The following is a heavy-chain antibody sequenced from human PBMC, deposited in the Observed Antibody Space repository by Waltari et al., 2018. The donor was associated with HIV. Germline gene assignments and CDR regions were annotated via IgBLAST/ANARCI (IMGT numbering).Heavy chain of an antibody. CDR2: ISAYDGNK. V-gene: IGHV1-18*01. CDR1: GFTFTTYV. CDR3: VRGGGTWLYDMYYYQGMDV. J-gene: IGHJ6*02. D-gene: IGHD2-8*01. Sequence: QVQLVQSGPEMKKLGASVKISCRASGFTFTTYVFSCVRQAPGQGLAWLGWISAYDGNKDFARRFKDRVILTTDTSTTTAYLEVRSLRSDDTAMYYCVRGGGTWLYDMYYYQGMDVWGQGTTVTVSS.